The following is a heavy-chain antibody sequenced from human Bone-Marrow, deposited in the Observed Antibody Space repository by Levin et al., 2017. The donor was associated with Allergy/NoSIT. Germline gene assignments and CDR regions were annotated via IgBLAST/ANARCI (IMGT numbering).Heavy chain of an antibody. J-gene: IGHJ6*03. V-gene: IGHV5-10-1*01. CDR2: IDPSDSYT. Sequence: GGSLRLSCKGSGYIFTNYYISWVRQMPGKGLEWMGRIDPSDSYTNYSPSFEGHVTFSAAKSITTVYLQWRSLKASDTAIYYCARRLHREFNYYLDVWGKGTTVTVSS. D-gene: IGHD1-14*01. CDR1: GYIFTNYY. CDR3: ARRLHREFNYYLDV.